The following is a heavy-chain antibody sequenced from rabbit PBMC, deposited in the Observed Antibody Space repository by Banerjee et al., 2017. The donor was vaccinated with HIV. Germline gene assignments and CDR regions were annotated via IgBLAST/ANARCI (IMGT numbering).Heavy chain of an antibody. CDR1: GFSFSNKAV. CDR3: ARDAGSYDYIDVYFNL. V-gene: IGHV1S45*01. D-gene: IGHD8-1*01. Sequence: QEQLVESGGGLVRPEGSLKLSCTASGFSFSNKAVMCWVRQAPGKGLQWIACINAVTGKAVYATWAKGRFTISKSSSTTVTLQMTSLTAADTATYFCARDAGSYDYIDVYFNLWGPGTLVTVS. CDR2: INAVTGKA. J-gene: IGHJ4*01.